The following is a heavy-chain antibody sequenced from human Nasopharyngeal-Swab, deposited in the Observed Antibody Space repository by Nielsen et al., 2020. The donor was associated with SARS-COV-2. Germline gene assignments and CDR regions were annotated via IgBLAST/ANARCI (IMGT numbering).Heavy chain of an antibody. V-gene: IGHV4-59*13. CDR3: ARDGLVYGSSWYGDNWFDP. D-gene: IGHD6-13*01. J-gene: IGHJ5*02. CDR1: GCSISSYY. Sequence: SETLSLPCPVSGCSISSYYWSWIRQPPGKGLEWIGYIYYSGSTNYNPSLKSRVTISVDTSKNQFSLKLTSVTAADTAVYYCARDGLVYGSSWYGDNWFDPWGQGTLVTVSS. CDR2: IYYSGST.